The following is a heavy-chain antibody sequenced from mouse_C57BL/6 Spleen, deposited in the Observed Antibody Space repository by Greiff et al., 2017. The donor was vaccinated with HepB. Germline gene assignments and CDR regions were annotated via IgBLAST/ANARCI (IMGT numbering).Heavy chain of an antibody. CDR1: GYTFTSYW. CDR3: AIYYYRDYYAMDY. Sequence: VQLQQPGAELVMPGASVKLSCKASGYTFTSYWMHWVKQRPGQGLEWIGEIDPSDSYTNYNQKFKGKSTLTVDKSSSTAYMQLSSLTSEDSAVYYCAIYYYRDYYAMDYWGQGTSVTVSS. J-gene: IGHJ4*01. V-gene: IGHV1-69*01. CDR2: IDPSDSYT. D-gene: IGHD2-12*01.